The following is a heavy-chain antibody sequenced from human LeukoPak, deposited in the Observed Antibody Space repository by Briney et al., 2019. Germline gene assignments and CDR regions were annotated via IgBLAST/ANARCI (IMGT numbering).Heavy chain of an antibody. CDR1: GFTVSSNY. D-gene: IGHD6-19*01. CDR3: AKEDSPVAGFSSFDY. J-gene: IGHJ4*02. Sequence: GGSLRLSCAASGFTVSSNYMSWVRQAPGKGLEWVSAISGSGGSTYYADSVKGRFTISRDNSKNTLYIQMNSLRAEDTAVYYCAKEDSPVAGFSSFDYWGQGTLVTVSS. V-gene: IGHV3-23*01. CDR2: ISGSGGST.